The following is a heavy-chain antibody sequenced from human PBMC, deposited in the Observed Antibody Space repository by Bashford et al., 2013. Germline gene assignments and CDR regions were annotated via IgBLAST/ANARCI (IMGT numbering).Heavy chain of an antibody. J-gene: IGHJ6*02. V-gene: IGHV4-34*01. CDR3: ARDEGYCSSTRCYPYYYGMDV. CDR2: INHSGSPDEV. D-gene: IGHD2-2*01. Sequence: SETLSLTCAVYNGSLSGYYWSWIRQSPGKGLEWIGEINHSGSPDEVDYNSSLKSRVTMSIDTSKNQFSLNVTSLTAADTAVYYCARDEGYCSSTRCYPYYYGMDVWGQGTTVTVSS. CDR1: NGSLSGYY.